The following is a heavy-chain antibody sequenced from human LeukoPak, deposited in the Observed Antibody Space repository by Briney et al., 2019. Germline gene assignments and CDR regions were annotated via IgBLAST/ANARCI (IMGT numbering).Heavy chain of an antibody. D-gene: IGHD2-2*01. Sequence: GGSLRLSCAASGFTFSRHWMHWVRQAPGKGLVWIARINSDASDTNYADFVKGRFTISRDNAKNTVYLQINSLRDEDTAVYYCARICSSADCLIPDWGQGTLVTVSS. CDR3: ARICSSADCLIPD. J-gene: IGHJ4*02. CDR1: GFTFSRHW. V-gene: IGHV3-74*01. CDR2: INSDASDT.